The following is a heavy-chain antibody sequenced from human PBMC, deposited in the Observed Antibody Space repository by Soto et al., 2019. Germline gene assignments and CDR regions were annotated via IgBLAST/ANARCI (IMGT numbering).Heavy chain of an antibody. Sequence: SVKVSCKASGGTFSSYAISWVRQAPGQGLEWMGGIIPIFGTASYAQKFQGRVTITADESTSTAYMELSSLRSEDTAVYYCARGAAARVWYYYYGMDVWGQGTTVTVSS. D-gene: IGHD6-6*01. V-gene: IGHV1-69*13. CDR1: GGTFSSYA. J-gene: IGHJ6*02. CDR2: IIPIFGTA. CDR3: ARGAAARVWYYYYGMDV.